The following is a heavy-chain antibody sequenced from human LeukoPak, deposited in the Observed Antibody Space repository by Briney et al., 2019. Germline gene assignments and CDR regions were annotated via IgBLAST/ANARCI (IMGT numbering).Heavy chain of an antibody. CDR3: ARSYQLRYFDF. Sequence: SETLSLTCTVSGASLSYYYWSWLRQPPGKGLEWIGYMYYSGSNNHNPSLKSRVTISVDTSKNQFSLKLSSVTAADPAVYYCARSYQLRYFDFWGQGTLVTVSS. D-gene: IGHD2-2*01. V-gene: IGHV4-59*01. CDR1: GASLSYYY. J-gene: IGHJ4*02. CDR2: MYYSGSN.